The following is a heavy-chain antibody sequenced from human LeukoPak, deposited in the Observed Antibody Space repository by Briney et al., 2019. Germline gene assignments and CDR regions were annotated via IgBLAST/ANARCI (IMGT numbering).Heavy chain of an antibody. CDR2: IYYSGST. V-gene: IGHV4-31*03. CDR1: GGSISSGGYY. J-gene: IGHJ4*02. D-gene: IGHD3-10*01. Sequence: SETLSLTCTVSGGSISSGGYYWSWIRQHPGKGLEWIGYIYYSGSTYYNPSLKSRVTISVDTSKNQFSLKLGSVTAADTAVYYCTREAKGRPRQYYFDYWGQGTLVTVSS. CDR3: TREAKGRPRQYYFDY.